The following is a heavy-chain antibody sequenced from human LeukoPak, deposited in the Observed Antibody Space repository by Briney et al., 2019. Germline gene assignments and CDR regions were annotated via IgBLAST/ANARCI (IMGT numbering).Heavy chain of an antibody. J-gene: IGHJ4*02. CDR2: IVGESKT. Sequence: GGSLRLSCAASGFTFRNSAMSWVRQAPGKGLEWVSAIVGESKTVYTDSVKGRFTISRDNSKKTLYLQMNSLRAEDTAMYYCAKGTAHWEIYDYWGQGTLVTVSS. V-gene: IGHV3-23*01. D-gene: IGHD7-27*01. CDR3: AKGTAHWEIYDY. CDR1: GFTFRNSA.